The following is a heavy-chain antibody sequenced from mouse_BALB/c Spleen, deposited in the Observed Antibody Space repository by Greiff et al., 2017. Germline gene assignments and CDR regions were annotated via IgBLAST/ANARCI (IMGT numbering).Heavy chain of an antibody. CDR2: IDPENGDT. CDR1: GFNIKDYY. CDR3: NHYYGSSYRCYCDV. J-gene: IGHJ1*01. D-gene: IGHD1-1*01. Sequence: VQLQQSGAELVRSGASVKLSCTASGFNIKDYYMHWVKQRPEQGLEWIGWIDPENGDTEYAPKFQGKATMTADTSSNTASLQLSSLTSEDTAVYYCNHYYGSSYRCYCDVWGAGTTVTVSS. V-gene: IGHV14-4*02.